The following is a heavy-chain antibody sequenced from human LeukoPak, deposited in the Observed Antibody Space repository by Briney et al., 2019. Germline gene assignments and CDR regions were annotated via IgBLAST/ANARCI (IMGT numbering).Heavy chain of an antibody. J-gene: IGHJ4*02. CDR1: GYTFTSYG. V-gene: IGHV1-18*01. D-gene: IGHD3-16*01. CDR2: INPYNGNT. CDR3: ARDRSDSYDYVLLDN. Sequence: ASVKVSCKASGYTFTSYGISWVRQAPGQGLEWMGWINPYNGNTNYAQNLQGRVTMTTDTSTNTAYMELRSLRSDDTAVFYCARDRSDSYDYVLLDNWGQGTLVTASS.